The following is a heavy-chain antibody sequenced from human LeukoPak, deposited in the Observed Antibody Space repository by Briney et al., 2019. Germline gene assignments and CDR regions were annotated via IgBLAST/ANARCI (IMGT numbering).Heavy chain of an antibody. CDR3: ARDTVRDAYNGLGY. V-gene: IGHV3-48*03. CDR2: ISSSGSTI. CDR1: GFTFSSYE. D-gene: IGHD5-24*01. Sequence: PGGSLRLSCAASGFTFSSYEMNWVRQAPGKGLEWVSYISSSGSTIYYADSVKGRFTISRDNAENSLFLQMNSLRVEDTAVYYCARDTVRDAYNGLGYWGQGVLVTVSS. J-gene: IGHJ4*02.